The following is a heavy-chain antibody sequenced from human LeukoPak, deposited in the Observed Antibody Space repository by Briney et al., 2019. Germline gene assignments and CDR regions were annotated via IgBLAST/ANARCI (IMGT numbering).Heavy chain of an antibody. CDR1: GFTFSSYD. D-gene: IGHD6-19*01. V-gene: IGHV3-23*01. CDR2: ISGSGGST. Sequence: PGGTLRLSCAASGFTFSSYDMSWVRQAPGKGLEWVSAISGSGGSTYYADSVKGRFTISRDNAKNSLYLQMDSLRVEDTAVYYCARGVTGTAYGNWFDPWGQGTPVTVSS. CDR3: ARGVTGTAYGNWFDP. J-gene: IGHJ5*02.